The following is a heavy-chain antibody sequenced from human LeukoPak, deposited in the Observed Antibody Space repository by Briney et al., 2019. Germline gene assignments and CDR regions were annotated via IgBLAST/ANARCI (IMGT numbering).Heavy chain of an antibody. CDR3: ARDARGLILIDY. J-gene: IGHJ4*02. Sequence: PGGSLRLSCAASGFTFSSYSRNWVRQAPGKGLEWVSSISSSSSYIYYADSVKGRFTISRDNAKNSLYLQMNSLRAEDTAVYYCARDARGLILIDYWGQGTLVTVSS. V-gene: IGHV3-21*01. CDR2: ISSSSSYI. CDR1: GFTFSSYS. D-gene: IGHD6-19*01.